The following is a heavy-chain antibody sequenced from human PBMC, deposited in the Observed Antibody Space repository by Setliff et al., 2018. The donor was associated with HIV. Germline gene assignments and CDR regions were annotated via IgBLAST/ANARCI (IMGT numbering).Heavy chain of an antibody. CDR3: THMGHYFDGTGYNRMYYFDY. Sequence: PGGSLRLSCAVSGPRVSDAWLSWVRQAPGKGLEWLARIKSETDGGTTDYAAPVKGRFTILGDDSKNMLYLEMSNLQTEDTAMYYCTHMGHYFDGTGYNRMYYFDYWGQGALVTVS. CDR1: GPRVSDAW. D-gene: IGHD3-22*01. CDR2: IKSETDGGTT. J-gene: IGHJ4*02. V-gene: IGHV3-15*01.